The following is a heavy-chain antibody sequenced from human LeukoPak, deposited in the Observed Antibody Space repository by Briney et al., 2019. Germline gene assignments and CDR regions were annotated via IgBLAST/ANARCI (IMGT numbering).Heavy chain of an antibody. Sequence: SETLSLTCTVSGGSISSSSYYWGWIRQPPGKGLEWIGSIYYSGSTYYNPSLKSRATISVDTSKNQFSLKLSSVTAADTAVYYCARHHGLAYLYYFDYWGQGTLVTVSS. D-gene: IGHD2/OR15-2a*01. CDR2: IYYSGST. J-gene: IGHJ4*02. CDR1: GGSISSSSYY. CDR3: ARHHGLAYLYYFDY. V-gene: IGHV4-39*01.